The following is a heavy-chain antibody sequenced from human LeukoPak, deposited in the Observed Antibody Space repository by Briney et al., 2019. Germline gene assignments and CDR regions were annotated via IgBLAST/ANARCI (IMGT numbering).Heavy chain of an antibody. CDR3: AKVRNYCSSTSCLSYFDY. CDR2: GSCGGGGT. CDR1: GFTFSSYA. D-gene: IGHD2-2*01. J-gene: IGHJ4*02. Sequence: QPEGSLRLSCAASGFTFSSYAMSWVRQAPGKGLEWVSVGSCGGGGTYYADSVKGQFTISRDNSKNTLYLQMNSLRAEDTAVYYCAKVRNYCSSTSCLSYFDYWGQGTLVTVFS. V-gene: IGHV3-23*01.